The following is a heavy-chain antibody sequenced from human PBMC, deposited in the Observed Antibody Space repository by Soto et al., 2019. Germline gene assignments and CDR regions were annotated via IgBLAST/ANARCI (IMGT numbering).Heavy chain of an antibody. CDR1: GFTFTTYP. Sequence: PGVPLGLSCAAAGFTFTTYPMSWARQAPEKALQMFSAISCSGGSTYYADSVKGRFTISRDNSKNTLYLQMNSLRAEDTAVYYCAKGVTRLHLGELSLGSYYYMDVWGKGTTVTVSS. CDR2: ISCSGGST. V-gene: IGHV3-23*01. J-gene: IGHJ6*03. CDR3: AKGVTRLHLGELSLGSYYYMDV. D-gene: IGHD3-16*02.